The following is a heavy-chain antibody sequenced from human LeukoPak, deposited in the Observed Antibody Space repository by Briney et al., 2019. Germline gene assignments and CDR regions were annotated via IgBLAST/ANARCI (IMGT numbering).Heavy chain of an antibody. Sequence: GGSLRLSCAASGFTFDDYGMSWVRQAPGKGLEWVSGINWNGGSTGYADSVKGRFTISRDNAKNSLYLQMNSLRAEDTALYHCARDRVYCSSTSCHNWFDPWGQGTLVNVSS. V-gene: IGHV3-20*01. CDR2: INWNGGST. CDR3: ARDRVYCSSTSCHNWFDP. CDR1: GFTFDDYG. J-gene: IGHJ5*02. D-gene: IGHD2-2*01.